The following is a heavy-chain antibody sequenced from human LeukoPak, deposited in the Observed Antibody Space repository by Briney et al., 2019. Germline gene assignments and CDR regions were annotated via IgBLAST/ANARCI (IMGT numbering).Heavy chain of an antibody. CDR3: AREPWFGSTKLIDY. J-gene: IGHJ4*02. D-gene: IGHD3-10*01. CDR2: IYASGTT. CDR1: GFAVSNTY. V-gene: IGHV3-53*01. Sequence: GGSLRLSCAASGFAVSNTYMTWVRQAPGKGLEWISTIYASGTTYYADSVKGRFTISRDISKNTIYLQIIRLRAEDAALYYCAREPWFGSTKLIDYWGQGTLVTVSS.